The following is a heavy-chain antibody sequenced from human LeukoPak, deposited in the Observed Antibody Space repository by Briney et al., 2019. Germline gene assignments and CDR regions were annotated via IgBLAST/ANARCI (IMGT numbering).Heavy chain of an antibody. CDR3: ARELASSSGWYFYGMDV. CDR1: GFTFSSYA. Sequence: GGSLRLSCAASGFTFSSYAMHWVRQAPGKGLEWVAVISYDGGNKYYADSVKGRFTISRDNSKNTLYLQMNSLRAEDTAVYYCARELASSSGWYFYGMDVWGQGTTVTVSS. D-gene: IGHD6-19*01. CDR2: ISYDGGNK. V-gene: IGHV3-30-3*01. J-gene: IGHJ6*02.